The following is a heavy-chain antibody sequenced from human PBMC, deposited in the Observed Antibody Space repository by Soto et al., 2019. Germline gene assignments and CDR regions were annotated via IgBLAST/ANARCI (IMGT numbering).Heavy chain of an antibody. CDR2: IWYDGSNK. V-gene: IGHV3-33*01. Sequence: GGSLRLSCAASGFSFSSYGMHWVRQAPGKGLEWVALIWYDGSNKYYADSVKGRFTISRDNSKNTLYLQMNSLRAEDTAVYYCARDSITYYGSGTYYNYWGQGTLVTVSS. CDR1: GFSFSSYG. J-gene: IGHJ4*02. CDR3: ARDSITYYGSGTYYNY. D-gene: IGHD3-10*01.